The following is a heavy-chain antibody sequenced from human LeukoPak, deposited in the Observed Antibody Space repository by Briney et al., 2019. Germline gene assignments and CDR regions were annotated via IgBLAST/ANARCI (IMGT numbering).Heavy chain of an antibody. CDR1: GFTFSSYG. V-gene: IGHV3-30*02. CDR2: IRYDGSNK. CDR3: EMTTVTTRRYNWFDP. Sequence: GGSLRLSCAASGFTFSSYGMHWVRQAPGKGLEWVAFIRYDGSNKYYADSVKGRFTISRDNSKNTLYLQMNSLRAEDTAVYYCEMTTVTTRRYNWFDPRGQGTLVTVSS. D-gene: IGHD4-17*01. J-gene: IGHJ5*02.